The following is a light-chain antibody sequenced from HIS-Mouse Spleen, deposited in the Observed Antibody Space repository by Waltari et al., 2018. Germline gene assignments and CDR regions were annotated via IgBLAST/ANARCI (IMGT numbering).Light chain of an antibody. V-gene: IGLV1-47*01. Sequence: QSVLTQPPSASGTPGQRVTIPCSGSSSNLGSNYVYWYQQLPGTAPKPPIYRNNQRPSGVPDRFSGSKSGTSASLAISGLRSEDEADYYCAAWDDSLSGVVFGGGTKLTVL. CDR1: SSNLGSNY. CDR2: RNN. J-gene: IGLJ2*01. CDR3: AAWDDSLSGVV.